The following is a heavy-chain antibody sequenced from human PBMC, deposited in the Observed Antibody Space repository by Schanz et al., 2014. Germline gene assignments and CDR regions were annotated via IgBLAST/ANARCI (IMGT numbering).Heavy chain of an antibody. CDR3: VKIGYTHWSLDD. CDR1: GFTFSSYA. CDR2: IKQDGSEK. V-gene: IGHV3-7*01. Sequence: VQLVESGGGVVQPGRSLRLSCAASGFTFSSYAMHWVRQAPGRGLQWVANIKQDGSEKYYVDSVKGRFTISRDDAKNSHYLQMNSLRVEDTAVVYCVKIGYTHWSLDDWGQGILVTVSS. D-gene: IGHD6-13*01. J-gene: IGHJ4*02.